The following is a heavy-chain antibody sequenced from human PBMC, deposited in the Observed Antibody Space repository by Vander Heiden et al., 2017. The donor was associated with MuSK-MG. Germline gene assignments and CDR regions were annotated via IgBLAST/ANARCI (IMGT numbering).Heavy chain of an antibody. CDR1: GGSFSGFY. D-gene: IGHD2-15*01. J-gene: IGHJ4*02. CDR2: IYPGGST. CDR3: ARAFHDNIA. Sequence: QVQLQQWGAGLLKPSETLSLTCDVYGGSFSGFYWSGVRQLPGKGLDWIGEIYPGGSTNYNPSLESRVAIWLDTSKNQFSLKLTSVTAADTAIYFCARAFHDNIAWGQGTPVTVSS. V-gene: IGHV4-34*01.